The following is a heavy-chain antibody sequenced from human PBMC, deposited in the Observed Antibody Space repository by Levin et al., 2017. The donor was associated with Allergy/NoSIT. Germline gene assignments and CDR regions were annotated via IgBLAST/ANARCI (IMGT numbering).Heavy chain of an antibody. CDR1: GDSVSSNSAV. Sequence: SETLSLTCAISGDSVSSNSAVWNWIRQSPSIGLEWLGRTYYRSNWYNDYAVSVKGRITINPDTSKSQFSLQLNSVTPEDTAVYYCARGIYGFFDYWGQGTLVTVSS. J-gene: IGHJ4*02. CDR3: ARGIYGFFDY. CDR2: TYYRSNWYN. V-gene: IGHV6-1*01. D-gene: IGHD3-3*02.